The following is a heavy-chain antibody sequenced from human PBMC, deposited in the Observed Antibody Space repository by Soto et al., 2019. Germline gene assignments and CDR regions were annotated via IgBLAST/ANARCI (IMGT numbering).Heavy chain of an antibody. Sequence: GGSLRLSCAASGFTFSSYSMNWVRQAPGKGLEWVSYISSSSTIYYADSVKGRFTISRDNAKNSLYLQMNSLRDEDTAVYYCARDPNYYGSGSYGDYYYYYYMDVWGKGTTVTVS. CDR3: ARDPNYYGSGSYGDYYYYYYMDV. V-gene: IGHV3-48*02. CDR2: ISSSSTI. CDR1: GFTFSSYS. D-gene: IGHD3-10*01. J-gene: IGHJ6*03.